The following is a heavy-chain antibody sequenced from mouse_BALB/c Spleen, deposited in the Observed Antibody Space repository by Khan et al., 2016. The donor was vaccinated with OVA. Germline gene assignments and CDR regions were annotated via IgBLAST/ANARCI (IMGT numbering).Heavy chain of an antibody. D-gene: IGHD1-2*01. CDR2: MSSGGSFT. J-gene: IGHJ4*01. CDR1: GFIFSSYG. V-gene: IGHV5-6*01. CDR3: ARFITTATGDYYGMDY. Sequence: EVELVESGGDLVKPGGSLKLSCAASGFIFSSYGMSWVRQTPDKRLEWVATMSSGGSFTYYPDSVKGRFTISRDNAKNTLYLQVNSLKSEDTAMYYCARFITTATGDYYGMDYWGQGTSVTVSS.